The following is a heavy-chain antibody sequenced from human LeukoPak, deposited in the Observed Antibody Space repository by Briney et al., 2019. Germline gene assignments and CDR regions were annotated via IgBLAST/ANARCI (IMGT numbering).Heavy chain of an antibody. J-gene: IGHJ6*02. CDR1: GFTFTDYY. Sequence: ASVKVSCKASGFTFTDYYMHWVRQAPGQGLEWVGSFNPYSGASKYAQKLQGRVTMTGDTSISTAYLQLGRVIGDDTAVYYCAKNGDYGYAMDVWGQGTTVTVSS. D-gene: IGHD4-17*01. CDR2: FNPYSGAS. V-gene: IGHV1-2*02. CDR3: AKNGDYGYAMDV.